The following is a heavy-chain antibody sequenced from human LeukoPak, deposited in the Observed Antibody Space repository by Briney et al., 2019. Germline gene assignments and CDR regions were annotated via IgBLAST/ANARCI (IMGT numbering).Heavy chain of an antibody. V-gene: IGHV1-18*01. J-gene: IGHJ5*02. CDR3: ARLILWRDDPRWFDP. CDR2: ISAYNGNT. D-gene: IGHD2/OR15-2a*01. CDR1: DYTFSSYG. Sequence: APVEPSCKPSDYTFSSYGISWGRQAPGHRLKWWRWISAYNGNTNYTKQLPCRVTMTTDTSTSTPYLMLRRLRSEDTAQYYVARLILWRDDPRWFDPWGQGTLVTVSS.